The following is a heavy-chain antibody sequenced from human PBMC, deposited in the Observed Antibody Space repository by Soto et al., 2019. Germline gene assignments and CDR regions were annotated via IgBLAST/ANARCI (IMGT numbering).Heavy chain of an antibody. CDR1: GFTFSSYS. J-gene: IGHJ4*02. V-gene: IGHV3-48*02. Sequence: PGGSLRLSCAASGFTFSSYSMNWVRQAPGKGLEWVSYISSSSSTIYYADSVKGRFTISRDNAKNSLYLQMNSLRDEDTAVYYCARDWDPYCSGGSCYSGINYWGQGTLVTVSS. D-gene: IGHD2-15*01. CDR2: ISSSSSTI. CDR3: ARDWDPYCSGGSCYSGINY.